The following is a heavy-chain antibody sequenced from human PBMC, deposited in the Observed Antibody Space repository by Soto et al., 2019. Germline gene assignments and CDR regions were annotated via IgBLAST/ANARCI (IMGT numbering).Heavy chain of an antibody. D-gene: IGHD3-22*01. CDR1: GGTFSSYA. CDR3: ARGGDYYDSSGGKFDY. J-gene: IGHJ4*02. CDR2: IIPIFGTA. Sequence: QVQLVQSGAEVKKPGSSVKVSCKASGGTFSSYAISWVRQAPGQGLEWMGGIIPIFGTANCAQKFQGRVTITADESTSTAYMELSRLRSEDTAVYYCARGGDYYDSSGGKFDYWGQGTLVTVSS. V-gene: IGHV1-69*01.